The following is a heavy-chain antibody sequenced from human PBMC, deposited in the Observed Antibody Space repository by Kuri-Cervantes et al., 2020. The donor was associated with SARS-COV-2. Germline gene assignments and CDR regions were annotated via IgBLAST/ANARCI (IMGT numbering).Heavy chain of an antibody. CDR2: ISYDGSNK. J-gene: IGHJ4*02. V-gene: IGHV3-30*01. Sequence: LSLTCAASEFTFSSYTMHWVRQAPGKGLEWVAVISYDGSNKYYADPVKGRFTISRDNSKNTLYLQMNSLRAEDTAVYYCASTPGYSSSWSWGWSPHYFDYWGQGSLVIVSS. D-gene: IGHD6-13*01. CDR1: EFTFSSYT. CDR3: ASTPGYSSSWSWGWSPHYFDY.